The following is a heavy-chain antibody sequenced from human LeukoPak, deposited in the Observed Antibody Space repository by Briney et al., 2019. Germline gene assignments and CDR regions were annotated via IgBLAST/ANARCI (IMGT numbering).Heavy chain of an antibody. D-gene: IGHD3-3*01. CDR1: GYTFTGYY. CDR2: INPNSGGT. J-gene: IGHJ5*02. CDR3: AREGFWSGYYTHNWFDP. V-gene: IGHV1-2*06. Sequence: ASVEGSCKASGYTFTGYYMHWVRQAPGQGLEWMGRINPNSGGTNYAQKFQGRVTMTRNTSISTAYMELSRLRSDDTAVYYCAREGFWSGYYTHNWFDPWGQGALVTVSS.